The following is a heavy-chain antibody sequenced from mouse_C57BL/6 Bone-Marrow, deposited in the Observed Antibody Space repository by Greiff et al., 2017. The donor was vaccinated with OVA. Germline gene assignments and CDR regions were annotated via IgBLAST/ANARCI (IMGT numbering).Heavy chain of an antibody. D-gene: IGHD2-3*01. CDR1: GFTFSSYG. CDR3: ARHAGWLLRDAY. CDR2: ISSGGSYT. J-gene: IGHJ3*01. V-gene: IGHV5-6*01. Sequence: EVKLVESGGDLVKPGGSLKLSCAASGFTFSSYGMSWVRQTPDKRLEWVATISSGGSYTYYPDSGKGRFTSSRDNAKNTLYLHMSSLKSEDTAMYYCARHAGWLLRDAYWGQGTLVTVSA.